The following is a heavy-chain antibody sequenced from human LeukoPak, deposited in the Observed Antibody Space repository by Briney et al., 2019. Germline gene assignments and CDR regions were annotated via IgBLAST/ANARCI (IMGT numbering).Heavy chain of an antibody. CDR1: GFTFSDNY. CDR2: ISGSGGST. D-gene: IGHD2/OR15-2a*01. CDR3: AKDPPPDPYLPYYFDY. J-gene: IGHJ4*02. Sequence: GGSLRLSCAASGFTFSDNYMSWIRQAPGKGLEWVSAISGSGGSTYYADSVKGRFTISRDNSKNTLYLQMNSLRAEDTAVYYCAKDPPPDPYLPYYFDYWGQGTLVTVSS. V-gene: IGHV3-23*01.